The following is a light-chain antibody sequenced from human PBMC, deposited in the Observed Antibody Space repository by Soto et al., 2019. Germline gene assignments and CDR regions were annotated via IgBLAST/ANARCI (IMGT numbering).Light chain of an antibody. Sequence: EIVLTQSPGTLSLSPGERATLSCRASQSVSSSDVAWYQQKPGQAPRLLIYGASSRATGIPDRFSGSGSGTDFTLTISRLEPEDFAVYYCKQYGSSPPYTFGQGTKLEIK. V-gene: IGKV3-20*01. J-gene: IGKJ2*01. CDR3: KQYGSSPPYT. CDR1: QSVSSSD. CDR2: GAS.